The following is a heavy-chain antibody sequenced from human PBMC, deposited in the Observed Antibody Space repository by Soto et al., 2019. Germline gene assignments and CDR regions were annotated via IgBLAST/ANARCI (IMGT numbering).Heavy chain of an antibody. J-gene: IGHJ1*01. V-gene: IGHV4-39*01. D-gene: IGHD3-10*01. Sequence: SETLSLTCTVSGGSFTSTNYFWGWIRQPPGKGLEWIGYMYYNGNTFYSPSLKSRVTMSVDTSKRQFSLDLSSVTAADTAMYYFARLQSYDSRAAPTPIFHPWGLGAMVTVSS. CDR3: ARLQSYDSRAAPTPIFHP. CDR1: GGSFTSTNYF. CDR2: MYYNGNT.